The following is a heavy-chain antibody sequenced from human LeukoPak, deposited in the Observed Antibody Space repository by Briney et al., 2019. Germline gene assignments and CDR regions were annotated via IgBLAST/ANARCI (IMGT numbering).Heavy chain of an antibody. CDR2: IYYSGTT. V-gene: IGHV4-59*01. J-gene: IGHJ4*02. CDR3: ARVLRPMASQYYFDY. D-gene: IGHD3-10*01. Sequence: SETLSLTCTVYGGSISSYYWSWIRQPPGKGLEWIGYIYYSGTTSYNPSLKTRVTISIDTSKNQFSLKLSSVTAADTAVYYCARVLRPMASQYYFDYWGQGTLVTVSS. CDR1: GGSISSYY.